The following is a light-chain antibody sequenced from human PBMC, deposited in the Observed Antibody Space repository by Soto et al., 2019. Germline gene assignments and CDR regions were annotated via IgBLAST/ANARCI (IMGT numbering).Light chain of an antibody. Sequence: QSVLTQPASVSGSPGQSITISCTGTGSDVGGYNYVSWYQQYPGKAPKVLIFDVSNRPSGVSHRFSGSKSGNTASLTISGLQAEDEADYYCCSYTTTTLGWVFGGGTKLTVL. V-gene: IGLV2-14*01. CDR1: GSDVGGYNY. CDR3: CSYTTTTLGWV. CDR2: DVS. J-gene: IGLJ3*02.